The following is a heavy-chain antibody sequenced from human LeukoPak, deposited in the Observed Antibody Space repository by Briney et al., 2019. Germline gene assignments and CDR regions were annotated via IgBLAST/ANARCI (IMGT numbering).Heavy chain of an antibody. CDR3: ARDRASGLVK. D-gene: IGHD6-19*01. V-gene: IGHV4-59*01. CDR2: IYYSGST. Sequence: PSETLSLTCAVYGGSFSGYYWSWIRQPPGKGLEWIGYIYYSGSTNYNPSLKSRVTISVDTSKNQFSLKLSSVTAADTAVYYCARDRASGLVKWGQGTLVTVSS. J-gene: IGHJ4*02. CDR1: GGSFSGYY.